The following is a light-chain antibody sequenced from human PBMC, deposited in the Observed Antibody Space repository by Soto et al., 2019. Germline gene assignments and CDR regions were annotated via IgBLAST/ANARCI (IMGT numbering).Light chain of an antibody. J-gene: IGKJ1*01. Sequence: DIQMTQLPSSLSGSVRDRVTITCRASQSIKNYLNWYQQIPGKAPKLLIYAASSLQSGVPSRFSGRGSGTDFTLTISSLQPEDFATYSCQQSYSTTWTFGQGTKVDIK. CDR3: QQSYSTTWT. CDR2: AAS. CDR1: QSIKNY. V-gene: IGKV1-39*01.